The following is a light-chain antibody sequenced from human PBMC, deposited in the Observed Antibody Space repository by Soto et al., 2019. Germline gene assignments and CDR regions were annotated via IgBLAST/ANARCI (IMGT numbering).Light chain of an antibody. CDR2: GAS. Sequence: EIVRMLSPGPLSVSPGERATLSCMASQSVSSNLAWYQQKPGQAPRLLIYGASTRATGIPARFSGSGSGTEFTLTVSGLQSEDFAVYYCQRYNDWPQTFDQGTRLEIK. V-gene: IGKV3D-15*01. J-gene: IGKJ5*01. CDR1: QSVSSN. CDR3: QRYNDWPQT.